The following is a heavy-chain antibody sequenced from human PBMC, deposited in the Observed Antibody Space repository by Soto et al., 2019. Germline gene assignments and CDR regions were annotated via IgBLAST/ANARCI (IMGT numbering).Heavy chain of an antibody. CDR1: GGSITGNSHY. CDR3: ARSSIVPRLLMYPFDY. CDR2: IYYDGNT. Sequence: QLQLQESGPGLVKPSETLSLTCIVSGGSITGNSHYWGWIRQPPGKGLESIGNIYYDGNTYYNPSLKSRVTISLDTSKNQFSLRLNSVTAADTAVYYCARSSIVPRLLMYPFDYWGQGTLVTVSS. D-gene: IGHD2-8*01. J-gene: IGHJ4*02. V-gene: IGHV4-39*01.